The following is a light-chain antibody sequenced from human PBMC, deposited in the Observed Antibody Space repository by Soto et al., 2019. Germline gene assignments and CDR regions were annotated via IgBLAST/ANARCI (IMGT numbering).Light chain of an antibody. CDR2: GAS. CDR1: QGISNS. Sequence: DIQLTQSPSSLSASVGDRVTITCRASQGISNSLAWYQQKSGKVPKLLIHGASTLQSGVPFRFSGSMSGTHFTLTISSLQPEDVATYYCQKYDSAPTFCPGTKVEI. CDR3: QKYDSAPT. V-gene: IGKV1-27*01. J-gene: IGKJ1*01.